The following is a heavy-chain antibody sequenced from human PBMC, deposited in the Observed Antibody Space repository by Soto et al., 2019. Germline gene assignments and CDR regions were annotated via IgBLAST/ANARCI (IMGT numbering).Heavy chain of an antibody. D-gene: IGHD3-22*01. CDR2: ISAYNGNT. Sequence: ASVKVSCKASGYTFTSYGISWVRQAPGQGLEWMGWISAYNGNTNYAQKLQGRVTMTTDTSTSTAYMEPRSLRSDDTAVYYCARDLIYYDSSGPFDYWGQGTLVTVSS. CDR3: ARDLIYYDSSGPFDY. J-gene: IGHJ4*02. CDR1: GYTFTSYG. V-gene: IGHV1-18*01.